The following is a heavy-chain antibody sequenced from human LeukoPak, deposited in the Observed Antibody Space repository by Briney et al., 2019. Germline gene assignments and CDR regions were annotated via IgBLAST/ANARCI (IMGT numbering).Heavy chain of an antibody. Sequence: VASVKVSCKASGYTFTGYYMHWVRQAPGQGLEWMGWINPNSGGTNYAQKFRGRVTMTRDTSISTAYMELSRLRSDDTAVYYCARDKYYDFWSGYYNGYYGMDVWGQGTTVTVSS. J-gene: IGHJ6*02. CDR1: GYTFTGYY. CDR3: ARDKYYDFWSGYYNGYYGMDV. D-gene: IGHD3-3*01. V-gene: IGHV1-2*02. CDR2: INPNSGGT.